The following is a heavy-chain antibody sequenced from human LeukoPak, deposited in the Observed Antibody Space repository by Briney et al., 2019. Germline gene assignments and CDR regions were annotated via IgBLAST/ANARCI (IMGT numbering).Heavy chain of an antibody. Sequence: GGSLRLSCAASGFTFSSYWMHWVRPAPGKGLVWVSRINSDGSSTSYADSVKGRFTISRDNAKNTLYLQMNSLRAEDTAVYYCARLEYYYDSSGYYGYWGQGTLVTVSS. J-gene: IGHJ4*02. D-gene: IGHD3-22*01. V-gene: IGHV3-74*01. CDR2: INSDGSST. CDR3: ARLEYYYDSSGYYGY. CDR1: GFTFSSYW.